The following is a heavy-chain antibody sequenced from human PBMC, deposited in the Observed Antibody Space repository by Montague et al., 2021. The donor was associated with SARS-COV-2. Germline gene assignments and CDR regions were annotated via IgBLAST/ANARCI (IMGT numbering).Heavy chain of an antibody. CDR1: GFTVSSNY. V-gene: IGHV3-53*04. J-gene: IGHJ6*02. D-gene: IGHD6-13*01. CDR2: IYSGGST. CDR3: ARGLRIAAAGTGSGYYYGMDV. Sequence: LRLSCAASGFTVSSNYMSWVRQAPGKGLEWVSVIYSGGSTYYADSVKGRFTISRHNSKNTLYLQMNSLRAEDTAVYYCARGLRIAAAGTGSGYYYGMDVWGQGTTGTVSS.